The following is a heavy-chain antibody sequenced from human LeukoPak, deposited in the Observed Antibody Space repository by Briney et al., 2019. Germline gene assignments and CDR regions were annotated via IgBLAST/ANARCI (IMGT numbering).Heavy chain of an antibody. CDR1: GYTFTSQG. D-gene: IGHD3-10*01. V-gene: IGHV1-18*01. J-gene: IGHJ4*02. CDR2: ISAYNGKT. Sequence: ASVRVSCKASGYTFTSQGISWVRQAPGQGFESMGWISAYNGKTEYAEKFQGRVTMSTDTSTSTAYLELTSLTSDDTAVYFCARGLGAIDYWGQGTLVTVSS. CDR3: ARGLGAIDY.